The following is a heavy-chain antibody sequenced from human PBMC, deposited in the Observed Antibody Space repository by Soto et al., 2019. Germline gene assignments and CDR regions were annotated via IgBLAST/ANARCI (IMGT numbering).Heavy chain of an antibody. J-gene: IGHJ4*02. CDR1: GFTFSDRY. CDR3: ASETSGSDYEITWFGC. CDR2: SRNKANSYTT. D-gene: IGHD1-26*01. Sequence: GGSLRLSCAASGFTFSDRYMDWVRQAPGKGLEWVGRSRNKANSYTTEYAASVKGRFTISRDDSKNSLYLQMNSLKTDDTAVYYCASETSGSDYEITWFGCWGQGTLVTVSS. V-gene: IGHV3-72*01.